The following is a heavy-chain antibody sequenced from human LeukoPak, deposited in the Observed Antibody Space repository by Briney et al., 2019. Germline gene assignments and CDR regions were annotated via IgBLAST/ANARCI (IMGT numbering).Heavy chain of an antibody. J-gene: IGHJ4*02. CDR3: ARVSATVTTEYYFDY. Sequence: PSETLSLTCTVSGGSISGYYYSWIRQPPGKGLEWIGYIYYSGSTNYNPSLKSRVTISLDTSKNQFSLKLSSVTAADTAVYYCARVSATVTTEYYFDYWGQGTLVTVSS. CDR1: GGSISGYY. V-gene: IGHV4-59*12. D-gene: IGHD4-17*01. CDR2: IYYSGST.